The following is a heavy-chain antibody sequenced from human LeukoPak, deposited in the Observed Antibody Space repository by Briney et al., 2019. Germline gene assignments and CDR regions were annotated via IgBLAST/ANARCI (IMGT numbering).Heavy chain of an antibody. CDR2: IKSDESST. D-gene: IGHD6-13*01. Sequence: GGCLRLSCAASGFTFDDYAMHWVRQAPGKGPVWVSRIKSDESSTRFADSVQGRFTISGDNGKNTLYLQMNSLRAEDTAVYYCARGGDSSNWYPGNFDYWGQGALV. CDR1: GFTFDDYA. V-gene: IGHV3-74*01. J-gene: IGHJ4*02. CDR3: ARGGDSSNWYPGNFDY.